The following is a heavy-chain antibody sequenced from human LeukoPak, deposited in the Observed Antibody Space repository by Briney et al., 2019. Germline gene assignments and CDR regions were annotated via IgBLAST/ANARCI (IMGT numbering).Heavy chain of an antibody. CDR3: ARDSYYYDSSGYCGY. J-gene: IGHJ4*02. D-gene: IGHD3-22*01. CDR2: INPSGGIT. Sequence: ASVKVSCKASGYTFTNYYMHWVRQAPGQGLEWMGIINPSGGITNYAQKFQGRVTMTRDMSTSTAYMELRSLRSDDTAVYYCARDSYYYDSSGYCGYWGQGTLVTVSS. V-gene: IGHV1-46*01. CDR1: GYTFTNYY.